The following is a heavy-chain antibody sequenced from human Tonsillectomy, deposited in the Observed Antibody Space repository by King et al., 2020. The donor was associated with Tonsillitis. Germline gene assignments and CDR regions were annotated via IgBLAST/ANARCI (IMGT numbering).Heavy chain of an antibody. J-gene: IGHJ6*02. Sequence: VQLVESGGGLVKPGGSLRLSCAASGFIFSNAWMSWVRQAPGKGLEWVGRIKSKTDGGTTDYAAPVKGRCTISRDDSKNTLYLQMNSLKTEDTAVYYCTTYDYGGNYYYYGMDVWGQGTTVTVSS. CDR2: IKSKTDGGTT. D-gene: IGHD4-23*01. CDR1: GFIFSNAW. CDR3: TTYDYGGNYYYYGMDV. V-gene: IGHV3-15*01.